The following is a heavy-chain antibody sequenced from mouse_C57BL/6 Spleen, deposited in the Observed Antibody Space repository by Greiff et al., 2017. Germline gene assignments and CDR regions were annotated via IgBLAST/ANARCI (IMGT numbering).Heavy chain of an antibody. Sequence: EVKVVASGGGLVQPGGSLSLSCAASGFTFTDYYMSWVRQPPGKALEWLGFIRNKANGYTTEYSASVKGRFTISRDNSQSILYLQMNALRAEDSATYYCARSNWDGFAYWGQGTLVTVSA. V-gene: IGHV7-3*01. CDR2: IRNKANGYTT. D-gene: IGHD4-1*01. CDR3: ARSNWDGFAY. CDR1: GFTFTDYY. J-gene: IGHJ3*01.